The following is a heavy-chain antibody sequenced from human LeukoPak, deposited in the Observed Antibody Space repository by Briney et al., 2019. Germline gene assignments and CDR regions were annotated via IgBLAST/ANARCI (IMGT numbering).Heavy chain of an antibody. D-gene: IGHD1-26*01. V-gene: IGHV1-2*02. CDR2: INPNTGGR. J-gene: IGHJ5*02. CDR3: ARSYSGSRYWWFDP. CDR1: GYTFTAYY. Sequence: ASVKVSCKASGYTFTAYYIHWVRQAPGHGLEWMGWINPNTGGRSFAQNFQGRVTLTRDTSISVAYMELNSLRSDDTATYYCARSYSGSRYWWFDPWGQGTLVTVSS.